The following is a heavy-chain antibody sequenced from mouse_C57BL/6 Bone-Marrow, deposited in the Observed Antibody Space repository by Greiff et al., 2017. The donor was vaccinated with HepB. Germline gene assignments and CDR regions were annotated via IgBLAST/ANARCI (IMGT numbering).Heavy chain of an antibody. CDR3: ARGGGLRPWFAY. Sequence: VQLQESGAELVKPGASVKLSCKASGYTFTEYTIHWVKQRSGQGLEWIGWFYPGSGSIKYNEKFKDKATLTVDTSSSTAYMQLSSLTSEDSAVYYCARGGGLRPWFAYWGQGTLVTVSA. CDR2: FYPGSGSI. D-gene: IGHD2-4*01. CDR1: GYTFTEYT. J-gene: IGHJ3*01. V-gene: IGHV1-62-2*01.